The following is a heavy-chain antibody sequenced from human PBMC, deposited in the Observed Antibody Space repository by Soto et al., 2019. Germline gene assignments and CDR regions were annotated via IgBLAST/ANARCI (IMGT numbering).Heavy chain of an antibody. V-gene: IGHV1-2*02. Sequence: ASVKVSCKASGYTFTGYYMHWVRQAPGQGLEWMGWINPNSGGTNYAQKFQGRVTMTRDTSTSTVYMELSSLRSEDTAVYYCARDLLDSSTPDYGMDVWGQGTTVTVSS. CDR2: INPNSGGT. J-gene: IGHJ6*02. CDR3: ARDLLDSSTPDYGMDV. CDR1: GYTFTGYY. D-gene: IGHD6-13*01.